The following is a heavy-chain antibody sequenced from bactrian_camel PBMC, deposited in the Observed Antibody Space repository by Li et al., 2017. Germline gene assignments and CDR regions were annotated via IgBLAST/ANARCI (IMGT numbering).Heavy chain of an antibody. D-gene: IGHD2*01. V-gene: IGHV3S1*01. CDR3: AAVRRRPPTRGRWFDNWRLDPTKYSL. CDR1: EDTYRSNC. CDR2: VHTNTGGS. J-gene: IGHJ4*01. Sequence: VQLVESGGGSVQTGGSLRLSCVASEDTYRSNCIGWFRQAPGKQREGLAAVHTNTGGSYYADSVKGRFTISQDNVDEILYLQMNSLKPEDTAVYYCAAVRRRPPTRGRWFDNWRLDPTKYSLWGQGTQVTVS.